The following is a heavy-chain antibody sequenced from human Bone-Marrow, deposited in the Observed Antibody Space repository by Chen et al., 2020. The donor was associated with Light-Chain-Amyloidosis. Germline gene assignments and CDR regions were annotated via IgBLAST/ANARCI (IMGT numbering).Heavy chain of an antibody. CDR2: ISDSGGST. D-gene: IGHD3-3*02. V-gene: IGHV3-23*01. CDR1: GFTFSSYA. Sequence: EGQLLESGGGLVQPGGSLRLSCAASGFTFSSYAMSWVRQAPGKGLEWVSAISDSGGSTYYADSVKGRFTISRDNSKNTLYLQMNSLRADDTAVYYCASILASLMSLGNYYGMDVWGQGTTVTVSS. CDR3: ASILASLMSLGNYYGMDV. J-gene: IGHJ6*02.